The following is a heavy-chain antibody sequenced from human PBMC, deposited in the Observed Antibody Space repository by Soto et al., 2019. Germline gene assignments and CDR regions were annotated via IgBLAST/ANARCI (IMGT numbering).Heavy chain of an antibody. V-gene: IGHV4-59*01. J-gene: IGHJ4*02. CDR1: GGSICSYY. CDR2: IYYSGST. CDR3: ARTYYDFWSGYYTGGYLDY. Sequence: SETPSLTCTVSGGSICSYYWGWIRQPPGKGLEWIGYIYYSGSTNYNPSLKSRVTISVDTSKNQFSLKLSSVTAADTAVYYCARTYYDFWSGYYTGGYLDYWGQGTLVTVSS. D-gene: IGHD3-3*01.